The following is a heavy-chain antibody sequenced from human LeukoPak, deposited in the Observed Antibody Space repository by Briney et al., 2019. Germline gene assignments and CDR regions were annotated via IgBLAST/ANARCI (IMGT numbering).Heavy chain of an antibody. J-gene: IGHJ3*02. Sequence: GGSLRLSCAASGFTFSSYSMNWVRQAPGKGLEWVSYISSSSSTIYYADSVKGRFTISRDNAKNSLYLQMNSLRAEDTAVYYCARDLGTWELPDAFDIWGQGTMVTVSS. CDR3: ARDLGTWELPDAFDI. CDR1: GFTFSSYS. CDR2: ISSSSSTI. D-gene: IGHD1-26*01. V-gene: IGHV3-48*04.